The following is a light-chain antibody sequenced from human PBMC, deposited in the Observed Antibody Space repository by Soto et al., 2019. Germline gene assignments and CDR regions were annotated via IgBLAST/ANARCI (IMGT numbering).Light chain of an antibody. CDR2: ENN. J-gene: IGLJ2*01. V-gene: IGLV1-51*02. CDR1: NSNLCIND. Sequence: QSVLTQPPSLAAAPGQDGTIYCSGSNSNLCINDVAWYQQLPGTAPKLLIHENNKRPSGIPDRFSGAKSGASAPLGITGLPNGDEADYYCGAWDTSLMGGLFGGGTKLTVL. CDR3: GAWDTSLMGGL.